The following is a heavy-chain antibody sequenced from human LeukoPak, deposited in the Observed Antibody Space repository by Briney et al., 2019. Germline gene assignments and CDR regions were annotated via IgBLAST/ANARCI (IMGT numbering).Heavy chain of an antibody. CDR2: ISYDGSNK. Sequence: PGGSLRLSCAASGFTFSSYGMHWVRQAPGKGLEWVAVISYDGSNKYYADSVKGRFTISRDNSKNTLYLQMNSLRAEDTAVYYCAKAGAGGGSITMVRGVITPFDYWGQGTLVTVSS. V-gene: IGHV3-30*18. CDR3: AKAGAGGGSITMVRGVITPFDY. D-gene: IGHD3-10*01. J-gene: IGHJ4*02. CDR1: GFTFSSYG.